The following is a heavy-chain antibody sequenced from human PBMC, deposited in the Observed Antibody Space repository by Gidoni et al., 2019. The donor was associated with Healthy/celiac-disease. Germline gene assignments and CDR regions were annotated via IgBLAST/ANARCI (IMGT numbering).Heavy chain of an antibody. CDR2: INSDGSST. V-gene: IGHV3-74*01. CDR3: ASALGSSGWRGAFDI. Sequence: EVQLVESGGGLVQPWGSLRLSCAASGFPFSSYWMHWVRQAPGKGLVWVSRINSDGSSTSYADSVNGRFTISRDNAKNTLYLQMNSLRAEDTAVYYCASALGSSGWRGAFDIWGQGTMVTVSS. D-gene: IGHD6-19*01. J-gene: IGHJ3*02. CDR1: GFPFSSYW.